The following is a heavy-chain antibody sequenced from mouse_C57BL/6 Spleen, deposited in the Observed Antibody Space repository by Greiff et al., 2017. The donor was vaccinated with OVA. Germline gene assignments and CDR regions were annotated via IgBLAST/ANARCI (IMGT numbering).Heavy chain of an antibody. Sequence: EVQLQQSGAELVRPGASVKLSCTASGFTFNDDYMHWVKQRPEQGLEWIGWIDPENGDTEYASKFQGKATITADTSSNTAYLQLSSLTSEDTAVYYCTTSRGAYWGQGTLVTVSA. J-gene: IGHJ3*01. CDR1: GFTFNDDY. CDR3: TTSRGAY. V-gene: IGHV14-4*01. CDR2: IDPENGDT.